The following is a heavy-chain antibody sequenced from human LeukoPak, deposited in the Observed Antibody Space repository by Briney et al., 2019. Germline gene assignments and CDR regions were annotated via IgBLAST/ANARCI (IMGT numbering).Heavy chain of an antibody. CDR3: ARDIGGYNNDY. Sequence: SETLSLTCTVSGGSISSSSYYWGWIRQPPGKGLEWIVSIYYSGSTYYNPSLKNRVTISVDTSKNQFSLKLSSVTAADTAVYYCARDIGGYNNDYWGQGTLVTVSS. CDR2: IYYSGST. J-gene: IGHJ4*02. CDR1: GGSISSSSYY. D-gene: IGHD3-3*01. V-gene: IGHV4-39*07.